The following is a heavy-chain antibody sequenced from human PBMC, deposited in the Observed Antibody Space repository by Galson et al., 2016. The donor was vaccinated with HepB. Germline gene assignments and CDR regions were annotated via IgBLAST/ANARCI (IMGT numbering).Heavy chain of an antibody. CDR3: ARANYYGSGSYMGSWVDP. V-gene: IGHV4-31*03. CDR1: GGSIRSGGYY. Sequence: TLSLTCTVSGGSIRSGGYYWSWIRQYPGKGLEWIGCIYYSGSTYYTPSLKSRVTISLDTSNNQFSLKLSSVTAADTAVYYCARANYYGSGSYMGSWVDPWGQGTLVTVSS. CDR2: IYYSGST. J-gene: IGHJ5*02. D-gene: IGHD3-10*01.